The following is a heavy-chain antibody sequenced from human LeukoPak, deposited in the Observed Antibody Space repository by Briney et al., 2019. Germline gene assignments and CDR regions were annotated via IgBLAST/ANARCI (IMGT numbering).Heavy chain of an antibody. CDR2: ISGSGGST. CDR3: ATVGATKSY. V-gene: IGHV3-23*01. Sequence: GGSLRLSCAVSGITLSNYGMSWVRQAPGKGLEWVSAISGSGGSTYYADSVKGRFTISRDNSKNTLYLQMNSLRAEDTAVYYCATVGATKSYWGQGTLVTVSS. D-gene: IGHD1-26*01. CDR1: GITLSNYG. J-gene: IGHJ4*02.